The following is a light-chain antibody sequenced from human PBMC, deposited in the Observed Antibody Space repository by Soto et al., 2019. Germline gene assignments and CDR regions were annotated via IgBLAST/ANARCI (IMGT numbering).Light chain of an antibody. Sequence: EIVLTQSPGTLSLSPGERATLSCRASQSVSNNYLAWYQQKPGQAPRLLIYGASNRATGIPDRFSGSGSETDFILTISRLEPEDFAVYYCQQYGSSPWTFGQGTKVDIK. V-gene: IGKV3-20*01. CDR2: GAS. CDR3: QQYGSSPWT. CDR1: QSVSNNY. J-gene: IGKJ1*01.